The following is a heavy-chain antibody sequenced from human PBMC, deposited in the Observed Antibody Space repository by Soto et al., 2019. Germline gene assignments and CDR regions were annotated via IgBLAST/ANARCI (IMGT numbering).Heavy chain of an antibody. CDR2: ISYDGSNK. D-gene: IGHD4-17*01. J-gene: IGHJ4*02. CDR3: AFNLYGDYLVPLDY. CDR1: GFTFSSYA. Sequence: PGGSLRLSCAASGFTFSSYAMHWVRQAPGKGLEWVAVISYDGSNKYYADSVKGRFTISRDNSKNTLYLQMNSLRAEDTAVYYCAFNLYGDYLVPLDYWGQGTLVTVSS. V-gene: IGHV3-30*14.